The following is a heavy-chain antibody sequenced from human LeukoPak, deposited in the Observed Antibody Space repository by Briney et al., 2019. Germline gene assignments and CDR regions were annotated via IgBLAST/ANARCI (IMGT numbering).Heavy chain of an antibody. CDR1: GFTFSSYA. V-gene: IGHV3-23*01. J-gene: IGHJ4*02. D-gene: IGHD2/OR15-2a*01. Sequence: GGSLRLSCAASGFTFSSYAMSWVRQAPGKGLEWVSSISGRDGSTYNADSVKGRFTISRDNSKNTLYLQMNSLRAEDTAVYYCARAGNIRFDYWGQGTLVTVPS. CDR2: ISGRDGST. CDR3: ARAGNIRFDY.